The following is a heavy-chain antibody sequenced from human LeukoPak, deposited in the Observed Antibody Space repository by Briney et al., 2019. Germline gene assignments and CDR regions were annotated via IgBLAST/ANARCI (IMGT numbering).Heavy chain of an antibody. J-gene: IGHJ4*02. CDR3: ARRRGMGSLDY. Sequence: QPGGSLRLSCAASGFTFSSHWISWVRQAPGKGLEWVANIKQDGSEKYYVDSVKGRFTISRDNAKSSLYLQMDSLRAEDTAMYYCARRRGMGSLDYWGQGTLVTASS. CDR2: IKQDGSEK. V-gene: IGHV3-7*03. D-gene: IGHD2-8*01. CDR1: GFTFSSHW.